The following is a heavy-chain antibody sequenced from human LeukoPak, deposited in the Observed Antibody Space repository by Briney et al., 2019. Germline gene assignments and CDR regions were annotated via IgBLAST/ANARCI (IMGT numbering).Heavy chain of an antibody. CDR3: ARDRTAAGTSSFFFDY. CDR1: GFTFSSYS. V-gene: IGHV3-21*01. J-gene: IGHJ4*02. CDR2: ISSSSYI. Sequence: GGSLRLSCAASGFTFSSYSMNWVRQAPGKGLEWVSSISSSSYIYYADSVKGRFTISRDNAKNSLYLQMNSLRAEDTAVYYCARDRTAAGTSSFFFDYWGQGTLVTVSS. D-gene: IGHD6-13*01.